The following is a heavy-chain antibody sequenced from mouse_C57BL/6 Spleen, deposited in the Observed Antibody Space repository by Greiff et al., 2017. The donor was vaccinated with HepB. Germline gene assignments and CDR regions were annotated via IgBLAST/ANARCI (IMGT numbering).Heavy chain of an antibody. J-gene: IGHJ4*01. V-gene: IGHV5-12*01. Sequence: EVQGVESGGGLVQPGGSLKLSCAASGFTFSDDYMYWVRQTPEKRLEWVAYISNGGGSTYYPDTVKGRFTISRDNAKNTLYLQMSRLKSEDTAMYYCARHQLDYAMDYWGQGTSVTVSS. CDR3: ARHQLDYAMDY. CDR1: GFTFSDDY. CDR2: ISNGGGST.